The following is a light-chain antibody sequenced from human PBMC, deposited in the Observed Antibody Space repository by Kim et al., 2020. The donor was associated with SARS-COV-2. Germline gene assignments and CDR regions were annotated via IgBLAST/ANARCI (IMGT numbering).Light chain of an antibody. J-gene: IGLJ2*01. Sequence: LGQKVRITSQGDSLRSYYASWYQQKPGQAPVLVIYGKNNRPSGIPDRFSGSSSGNTASLTITGAQAEDEADYYCNSRDSSGNHLVVFGGGTQLTVL. CDR2: GKN. V-gene: IGLV3-19*01. CDR1: SLRSYY. CDR3: NSRDSSGNHLVV.